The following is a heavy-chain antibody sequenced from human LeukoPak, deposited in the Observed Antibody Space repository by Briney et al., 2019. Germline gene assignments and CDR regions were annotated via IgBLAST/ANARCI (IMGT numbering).Heavy chain of an antibody. CDR1: GYTFIGYY. Sequence: ASVKVSCKASGYTFIGYYMHRVRQAPGQGLEWMGWINPNGGDTDYAQKFQGRVTMTRDTSSSTVFMDLSSLRSDDTAVYYCARGAHYSFDYWGQGTLVTVSS. D-gene: IGHD2-21*01. CDR3: ARGAHYSFDY. CDR2: INPNGGDT. J-gene: IGHJ4*02. V-gene: IGHV1-2*02.